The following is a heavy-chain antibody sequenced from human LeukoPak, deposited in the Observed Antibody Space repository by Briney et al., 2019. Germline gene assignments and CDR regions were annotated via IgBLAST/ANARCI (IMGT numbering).Heavy chain of an antibody. Sequence: GASVKVSCKASGYTFSSHGISWVRQAPGQGPEWMGWISGYNGNTKYAEKFQARVTMTTDTSTSTAFMELRSLRSDDTAMYYCARVLITFGGVIAELDYWGQGTLVTISS. CDR2: ISGYNGNT. V-gene: IGHV1-18*04. J-gene: IGHJ4*02. CDR3: ARVLITFGGVIAELDY. D-gene: IGHD3-16*02. CDR1: GYTFSSHG.